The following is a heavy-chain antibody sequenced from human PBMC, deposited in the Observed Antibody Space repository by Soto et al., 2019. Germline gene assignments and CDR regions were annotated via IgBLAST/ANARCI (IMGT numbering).Heavy chain of an antibody. CDR1: GFTFSSYA. J-gene: IGHJ4*02. CDR2: ISGSGAST. D-gene: IGHD3-9*01. Sequence: EVQLLESGGGLVQPGGSLRLSCAASGFTFSSYAMSWVRQAPGKGLEWVSAISGSGASTYYADSVKGRFTISRDNSKNSLYLQMNRLRAEDTVVYYCAHFDWFIDYWGQGTLVIVSS. V-gene: IGHV3-23*01. CDR3: AHFDWFIDY.